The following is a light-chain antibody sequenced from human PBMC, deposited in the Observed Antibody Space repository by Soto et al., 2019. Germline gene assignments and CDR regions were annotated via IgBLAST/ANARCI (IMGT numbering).Light chain of an antibody. CDR2: VAS. CDR1: QSVSNY. V-gene: IGKV3-20*01. Sequence: EIVFTQSPGTLSLSPGERATLSCRASQSVSNYLAWYQQKPGQAPRLLIYVASSRATGIPDRFSGSGSGTDFTLTISRLEPEDFAVYYCQQYGGSPQTFGQGTKVDIK. CDR3: QQYGGSPQT. J-gene: IGKJ1*01.